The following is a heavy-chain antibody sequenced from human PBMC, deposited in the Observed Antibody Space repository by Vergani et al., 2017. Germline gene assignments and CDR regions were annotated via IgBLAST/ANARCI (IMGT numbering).Heavy chain of an antibody. CDR2: IYHSGST. J-gene: IGHJ3*02. CDR1: GGSISSSNW. V-gene: IGHV4-4*02. CDR3: ARAYCSGGSCYFANDAFDI. Sequence: QVQLQESGPGLVKPSGTLSLTCAVSGGSISSSNWWSWVRQPPGKGLEWIGEIYHSGSTNYNPSLKSRVTISVDKSKNPFSLKLSAVTAADTAVYYCARAYCSGGSCYFANDAFDIWGQGTMVTVSS. D-gene: IGHD2-15*01.